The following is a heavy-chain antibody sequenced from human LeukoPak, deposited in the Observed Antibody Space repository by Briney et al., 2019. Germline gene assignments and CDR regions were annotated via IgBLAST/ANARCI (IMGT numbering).Heavy chain of an antibody. V-gene: IGHV3-11*03. J-gene: IGHJ4*02. CDR1: GFTFSYEY. CDR3: ARSRGAGPGAYFDY. D-gene: IGHD6-19*01. Sequence: GGALRLSCAASGFTFSYEYMSWIHQAPGKGLEWVSYISNSGSYTNYADSVKGRFTISRDNAKNSLYLQMNSLRAEDTAVYYCARSRGAGPGAYFDYWGQGTLITVSS. CDR2: ISNSGSYT.